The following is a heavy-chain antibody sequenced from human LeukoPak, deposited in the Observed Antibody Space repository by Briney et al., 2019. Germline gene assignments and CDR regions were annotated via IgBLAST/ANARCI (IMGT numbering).Heavy chain of an antibody. V-gene: IGHV4-59*01. Sequence: PSETLSLPCTVSDDSLSDYYRGWIRQPPGKGLEWIGYFHNSGSSTYNPSLKSRVTKYPETSKNQFSLKLNYLTTSDTAVYYCTRGAGRLSDYWGQGILVTVSS. CDR1: DDSLSDYY. CDR2: FHNSGSS. J-gene: IGHJ4*02. CDR3: TRGAGRLSDY. D-gene: IGHD6-25*01.